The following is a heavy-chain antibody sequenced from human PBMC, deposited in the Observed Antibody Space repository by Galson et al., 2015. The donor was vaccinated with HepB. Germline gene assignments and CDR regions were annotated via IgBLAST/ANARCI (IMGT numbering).Heavy chain of an antibody. Sequence: SLRLSCAASGFTLSRHGMHWVRQAPGKGLEWVAIVWYDENNKDYADSVKGRFTISRDNSKNTLYLQMNSMRAEDTAVYFCARDAGYMDVWGRGTTVTVSS. J-gene: IGHJ6*03. V-gene: IGHV3-33*01. CDR3: ARDAGYMDV. CDR1: GFTLSRHG. CDR2: VWYDENNK. D-gene: IGHD6-13*01.